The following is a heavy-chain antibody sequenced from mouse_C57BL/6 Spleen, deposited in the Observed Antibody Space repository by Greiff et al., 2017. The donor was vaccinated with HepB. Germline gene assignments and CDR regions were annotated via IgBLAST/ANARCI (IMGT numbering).Heavy chain of an antibody. D-gene: IGHD1-1*01. CDR3: ARAPHYYGSSYWYFDV. Sequence: QVQLQQPGAELVRHGSSVKLSCKASGYTFTSYWMPWVKQRPIQGLEWIGNIDPSDSETHYNQKFKDKATLTVDKSSSTAYMQLSSLTSEDSAVYYCARAPHYYGSSYWYFDVWGTGTTVTVSS. J-gene: IGHJ1*03. CDR2: IDPSDSET. CDR1: GYTFTSYW. V-gene: IGHV1-52*01.